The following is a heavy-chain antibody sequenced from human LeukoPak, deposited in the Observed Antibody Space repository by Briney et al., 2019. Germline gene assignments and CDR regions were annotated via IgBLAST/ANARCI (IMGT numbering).Heavy chain of an antibody. V-gene: IGHV4-59*01. CDR3: ARGVQLWLSSWFDP. CDR1: GGSISSYY. CDR2: IYYSGST. Sequence: SETLSLTCTVSGGSISSYYWSWIRQPPGKGLEWIGYIYYSGSTNYNPSLKSRVTISVDTSKNQFSLKLRPVAAADTAVYYCARGVQLWLSSWFDPWGQGTLVTVSS. D-gene: IGHD5-18*01. J-gene: IGHJ5*02.